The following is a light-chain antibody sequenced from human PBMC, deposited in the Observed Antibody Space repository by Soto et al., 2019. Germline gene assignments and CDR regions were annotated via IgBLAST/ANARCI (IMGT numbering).Light chain of an antibody. V-gene: IGKV3-20*01. Sequence: EIVLTQSPGTLSLSPGERATLSCRASQTVSTNFLAWYQQKPGQAPSLLIYGASSRATGIPDRFSGSGSGTDFTLTISRLEPEDFAVYYCQQYGSSPFTFGQGTKVEIK. CDR3: QQYGSSPFT. J-gene: IGKJ1*01. CDR2: GAS. CDR1: QTVSTNF.